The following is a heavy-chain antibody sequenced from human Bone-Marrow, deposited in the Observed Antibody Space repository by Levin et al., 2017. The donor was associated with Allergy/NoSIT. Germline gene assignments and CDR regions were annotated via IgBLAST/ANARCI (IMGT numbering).Heavy chain of an antibody. Sequence: SLKISCAASGFTFDDYAMHWVRQAPGKGLEWVSGISWNSGSIGYADSVKGRFTISRDNAKNSLYLQMNSLRAEDTALYYCAKTPRRAIYYYGMDVWGQGTTVTVSS. CDR1: GFTFDDYA. D-gene: IGHD2-15*01. J-gene: IGHJ6*02. CDR2: ISWNSGSI. V-gene: IGHV3-9*01. CDR3: AKTPRRAIYYYGMDV.